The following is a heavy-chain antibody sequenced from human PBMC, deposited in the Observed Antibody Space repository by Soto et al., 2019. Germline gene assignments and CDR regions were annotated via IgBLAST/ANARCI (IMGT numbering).Heavy chain of an antibody. CDR2: ISYDGSNK. J-gene: IGHJ6*02. CDR3: AKDLGSGKPYYYYAMDV. Sequence: QVQLVESGGGVVQLGRSLRLSCAASGFIFSKYGMHWVRQAPGKGLEWVAVISYDGSNKYYAESVKGRFIISRDKSENTLYLQMNSLRAEDTALYYCAKDLGSGKPYYYYAMDVWGQGTTVTVSS. V-gene: IGHV3-30*18. D-gene: IGHD3-10*01. CDR1: GFIFSKYG.